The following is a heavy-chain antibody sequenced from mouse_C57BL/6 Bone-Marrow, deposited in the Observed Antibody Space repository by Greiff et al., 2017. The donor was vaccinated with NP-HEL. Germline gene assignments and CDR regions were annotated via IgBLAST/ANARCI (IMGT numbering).Heavy chain of an antibody. D-gene: IGHD4-1*01. CDR2: IYWDDDK. Sequence: QVTLKESGPGILQSSQTLSLTCSFSGFSLSTSGMGVSWIRQPSGKGLEWLAHIYWDDDKRYNPSLKSRLTISKDTSRNQVFLKITSVDTADTATYYCARRRDLTGTRYFDVWGTGTTVTVSS. V-gene: IGHV8-12*01. CDR1: GFSLSTSGMG. CDR3: ARRRDLTGTRYFDV. J-gene: IGHJ1*03.